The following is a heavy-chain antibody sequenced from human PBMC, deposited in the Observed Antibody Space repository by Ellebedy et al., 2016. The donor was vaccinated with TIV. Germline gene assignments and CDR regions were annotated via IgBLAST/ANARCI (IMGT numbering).Heavy chain of an antibody. CDR1: GFIFSSYT. Sequence: PGGSLRLSCAASGFIFSSYTMHWVRQAPGKGLEWVAVLSYDGNNEYYADSVKGRFTISRDRSKSTLYLQMNSLRPEDTAVYYCARVHRSLRFLEWLTHWGQGTLVTVSS. V-gene: IGHV3-30-3*01. J-gene: IGHJ4*02. CDR3: ARVHRSLRFLEWLTH. CDR2: LSYDGNNE. D-gene: IGHD3-3*01.